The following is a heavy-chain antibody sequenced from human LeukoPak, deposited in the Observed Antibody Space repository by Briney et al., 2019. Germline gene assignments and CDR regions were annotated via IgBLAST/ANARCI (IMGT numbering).Heavy chain of an antibody. J-gene: IGHJ4*02. CDR1: GFTFSSYE. Sequence: GGSLRLSCAGSGFTFSSYEMNWVRQAPGKGLEWVSAISDTGATTYDADSVKGRFTISRDNSRSTLYLQMNSLRAEDTALYYCAKDTSIGRYCTNGVCSPFDYWGQGTLVTVSS. D-gene: IGHD2-8*01. CDR2: ISDTGATT. V-gene: IGHV3-23*01. CDR3: AKDTSIGRYCTNGVCSPFDY.